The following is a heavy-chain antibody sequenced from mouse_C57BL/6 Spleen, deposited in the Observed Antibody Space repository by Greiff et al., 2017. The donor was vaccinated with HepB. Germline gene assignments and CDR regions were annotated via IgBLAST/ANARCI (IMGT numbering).Heavy chain of an antibody. CDR2: ISSGGDYI. Sequence: EVKLMESGEGLVKPGGSLKLSCAASGFTFSSYAMSWVRQTPEKRLEWVAYISSGGDYIYYADTVKGRFTISRDNARNTLYLQMSSLKSEDTAMYYCTRITTVVAMRYFDVWGTGTTVTVSS. V-gene: IGHV5-9-1*02. CDR3: TRITTVVAMRYFDV. D-gene: IGHD1-1*01. CDR1: GFTFSSYA. J-gene: IGHJ1*03.